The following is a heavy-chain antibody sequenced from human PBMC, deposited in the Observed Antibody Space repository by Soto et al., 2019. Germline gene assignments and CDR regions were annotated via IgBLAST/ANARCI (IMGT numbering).Heavy chain of an antibody. CDR1: GYTFTSYD. D-gene: IGHD2-21*02. CDR2: MNPNSGNT. Sequence: ASVKVSCKASGYTFTSYDINWVRQATGQGFEWMGWMNPNSGNTGYAQKFQGRVTMTRNTSISTAYMELSSLRSEDTAVYYCARAFCGGDCYSTYNWFDPWGQGTLVTVSS. J-gene: IGHJ5*02. CDR3: ARAFCGGDCYSTYNWFDP. V-gene: IGHV1-8*01.